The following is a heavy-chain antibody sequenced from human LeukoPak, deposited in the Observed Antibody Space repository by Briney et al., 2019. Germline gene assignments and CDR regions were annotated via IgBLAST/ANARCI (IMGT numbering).Heavy chain of an antibody. CDR3: ARHISRLAMVREVPTDAFDI. D-gene: IGHD3-10*01. CDR1: GYSISSGYY. V-gene: IGHV4-38-2*02. J-gene: IGHJ3*02. Sequence: SETLSLTCSDSGYSISSGYYWTWIRQPPGKGLEWIGSMYHSGSTYNNPSLKSRVTISVDTSKNQFSLKLSSVTAADTAVYYCARHISRLAMVREVPTDAFDIWGQGTMVTVSS. CDR2: MYHSGST.